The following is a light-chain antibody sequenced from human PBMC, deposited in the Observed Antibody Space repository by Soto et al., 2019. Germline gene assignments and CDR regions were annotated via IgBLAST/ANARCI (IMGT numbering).Light chain of an antibody. V-gene: IGKV3-20*01. CDR3: QQYDDSLTWT. J-gene: IGKJ1*01. Sequence: EIILTQSPGTLSLSPGERATLSCRASQSVNSNFLAWYQQKPGQAPRLLIYAASRRATGLPDRFSGSGSGRGFTLTISRLEPEDFAVYYCQQYDDSLTWTFGQGTKVEIK. CDR1: QSVNSNF. CDR2: AAS.